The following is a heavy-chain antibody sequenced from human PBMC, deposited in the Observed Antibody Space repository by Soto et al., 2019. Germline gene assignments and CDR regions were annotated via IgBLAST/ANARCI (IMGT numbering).Heavy chain of an antibody. Sequence: QEQLVESGGGVVQPGRSLRLSCVAFGFTFSNYAMHWVRQAPGKGLEWVAVIWYDGTKKYYADSVKGRLTISRDNSENTVYLQMNSLSAGDTAVYYCARDSYGTDVWGQGTTVTVS. V-gene: IGHV3-33*01. CDR3: ARDSYGTDV. D-gene: IGHD3-10*01. CDR2: IWYDGTKK. J-gene: IGHJ6*02. CDR1: GFTFSNYA.